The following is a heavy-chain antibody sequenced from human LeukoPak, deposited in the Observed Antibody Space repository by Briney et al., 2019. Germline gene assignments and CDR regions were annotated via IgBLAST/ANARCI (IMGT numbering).Heavy chain of an antibody. V-gene: IGHV1-18*01. CDR3: VRAMDPLDTFNYQYAMDV. CDR1: GYIFTSYG. D-gene: IGHD5-24*01. J-gene: IGHJ6*02. Sequence: ASVKVSCKASGYIFTSYGLTWVRQAPGQGLEWLGWISVYNGNTKNAQKVQGRVTMTTDTSTNTAYLELRSLRSDDTAVYYCVRAMDPLDTFNYQYAMDVWGQGTMVTVSS. CDR2: ISVYNGNT.